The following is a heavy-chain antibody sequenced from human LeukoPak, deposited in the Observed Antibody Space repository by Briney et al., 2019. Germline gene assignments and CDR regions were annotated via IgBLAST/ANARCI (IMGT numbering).Heavy chain of an antibody. CDR2: ISGSGSST. CDR3: AKYRGFGDSYDS. CDR1: GFTFSSYA. Sequence: PGGSLRLSCAASGFTFSSYAMSWVRQAPGKGLEWVSAISGSGSSTYYADFVKGRFTISRDTSKNTMFLQMNSLRAEDTAIYYCAKYRGFGDSYDSWGQGTLVTVSS. D-gene: IGHD3-10*01. V-gene: IGHV3-23*01. J-gene: IGHJ4*02.